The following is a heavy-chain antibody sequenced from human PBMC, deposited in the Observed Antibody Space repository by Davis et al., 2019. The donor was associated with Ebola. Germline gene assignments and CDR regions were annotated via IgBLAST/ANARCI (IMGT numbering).Heavy chain of an antibody. J-gene: IGHJ3*02. D-gene: IGHD3-16*02. CDR1: GFTFGDYA. CDR2: IRSKAYGGTT. Sequence: GESLKISCTASGFTFGDYAMSWFRQAPGKGLEWVGFIRSKAYGGTTEYAASVKGRFTISRDDSKSIAYLQMNSLKTEDTAVYYCTRSPPSVYDYIWGSYRPPFDIWGQGTMVTVSS. CDR3: TRSPPSVYDYIWGSYRPPFDI. V-gene: IGHV3-49*03.